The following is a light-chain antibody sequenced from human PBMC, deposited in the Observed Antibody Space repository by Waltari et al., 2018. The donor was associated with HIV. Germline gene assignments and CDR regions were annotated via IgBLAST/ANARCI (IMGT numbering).Light chain of an antibody. CDR3: QQYGSSLPYT. Sequence: EIVLPQSPGTLSLSLGVRVTLSCSASQSVSSSYITWYQQKPGQAPRLLIYGASSRATGIPDRFSGSGSGTDFTVTISRLEPEDFAVYYCQQYGSSLPYTFGQGTKLEIK. J-gene: IGKJ2*01. V-gene: IGKV3-20*01. CDR2: GAS. CDR1: QSVSSSY.